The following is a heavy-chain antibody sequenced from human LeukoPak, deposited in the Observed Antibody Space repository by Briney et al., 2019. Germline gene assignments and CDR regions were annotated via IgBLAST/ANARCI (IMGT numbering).Heavy chain of an antibody. CDR3: AKGPSIVVVPAAMGNWFDP. V-gene: IGHV3-48*01. D-gene: IGHD2-2*01. CDR2: INDGSTTI. CDR1: GFTFSSYS. Sequence: GGSLRLSCAASGFTFSSYSMNWVRQAPGKGLELISYINDGSTTIYYADSVKGRFTISRDNSKNTLYLQMNSLRAEDTAVYYCAKGPSIVVVPAAMGNWFDPWGQGTLVTVSS. J-gene: IGHJ5*02.